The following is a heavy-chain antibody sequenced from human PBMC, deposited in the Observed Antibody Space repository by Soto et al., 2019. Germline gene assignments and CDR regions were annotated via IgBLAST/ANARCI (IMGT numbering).Heavy chain of an antibody. J-gene: IGHJ2*01. CDR2: IFDSGST. CDR1: GGSISGGVHS. Sequence: QVQLQESGPGLVKPSETLSLTCTVSGGSISGGVHSWSWIRQPPGKGLEWIGHIFDSGSTYYNPSMKSRLTISVDTSKNQFSLRLSSVTDAYTAVYYCAREIMPLTNDWYFDLWGRGTLVTVSS. V-gene: IGHV4-30-4*01. D-gene: IGHD2-8*01. CDR3: AREIMPLTNDWYFDL.